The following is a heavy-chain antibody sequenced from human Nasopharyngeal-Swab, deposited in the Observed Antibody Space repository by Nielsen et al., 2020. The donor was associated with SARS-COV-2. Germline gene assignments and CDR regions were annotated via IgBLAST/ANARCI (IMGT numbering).Heavy chain of an antibody. D-gene: IGHD5-18*01. J-gene: IGHJ6*02. V-gene: IGHV3-48*02. CDR2: ISSSSSTI. CDR3: ARGETAMAKYYYYGMDV. CDR1: GFTFSSYS. Sequence: GESLKISCAASGFTFSSYSMNWVRQAPGKGLEWASYISSSSSTIYYADSVKGRFTISRDNAKNSLYLQMNSLRDEDTAVYYCARGETAMAKYYYYGMDVWGQGTTVTVSS.